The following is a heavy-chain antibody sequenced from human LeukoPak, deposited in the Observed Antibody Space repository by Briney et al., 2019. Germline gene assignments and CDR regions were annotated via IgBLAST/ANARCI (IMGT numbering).Heavy chain of an antibody. CDR1: GVSISSSSYF. D-gene: IGHD2-8*02. J-gene: IGHJ4*02. CDR3: ARRLAGGLYYFDY. V-gene: IGHV4-39*01. CDR2: IYHSGTS. Sequence: PSETLSLTCTVSGVSISSSSYFWGWIRQPPGKGLEWIGYIYHSGTSYYNPSLRSRVTISVDTSKNQFSLKLSSVTAADTAVYYCARRLAGGLYYFDYWGQGTLVTVSS.